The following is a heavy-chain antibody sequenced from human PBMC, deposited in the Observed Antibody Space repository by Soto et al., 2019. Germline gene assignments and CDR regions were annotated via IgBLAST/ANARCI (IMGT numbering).Heavy chain of an antibody. CDR3: ARDQSFARTYYYCIDV. CDR1: GYPFTHYV. J-gene: IGHJ6*02. V-gene: IGHV1-18*01. CDR2: ISPFNGNT. Sequence: ASVKVSCKSSGYPFTHYVITWIRQAPGQGLEWMGWISPFNGNTNYGQTLQGRVTLTTETSTSTVYMELRSLRSDDTAVYYCARDQSFARTYYYCIDVWGQGTTVTVSS. D-gene: IGHD3-16*01.